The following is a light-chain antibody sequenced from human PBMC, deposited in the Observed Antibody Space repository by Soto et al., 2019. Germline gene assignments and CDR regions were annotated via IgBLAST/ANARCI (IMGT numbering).Light chain of an antibody. J-gene: IGKJ5*01. CDR1: QDIAIY. CDR2: AAS. V-gene: IGKV1-9*01. Sequence: DIQLTQSPSLLSASVGDRVTITCRASQDIAIYLAWYQQKPGEAPKLLIYAASTLQSGVPSRFSGSGSGTDFTLTISCLQSEDFATYYCQQYYSYPITFGQGTR. CDR3: QQYYSYPIT.